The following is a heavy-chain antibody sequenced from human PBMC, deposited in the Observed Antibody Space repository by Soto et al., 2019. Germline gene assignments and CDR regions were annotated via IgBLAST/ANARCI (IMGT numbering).Heavy chain of an antibody. CDR3: ARDAISMVRGTNNWFDP. CDR1: GFTFSSYW. CDR2: IKQDGSEK. Sequence: HPGGSLRLSCAASGFTFSSYWMSWVRQAPGKGLEWVANIKQDGSEKYYVDSVKGRFTISRDNSKNTLYLQMNRLRADDTAVYYCARDAISMVRGTNNWFDPWGQGTLVTVSS. D-gene: IGHD3-10*01. V-gene: IGHV3-7*03. J-gene: IGHJ5*02.